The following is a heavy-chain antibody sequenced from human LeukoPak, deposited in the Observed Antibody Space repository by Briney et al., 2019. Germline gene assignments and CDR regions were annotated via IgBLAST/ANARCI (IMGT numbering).Heavy chain of an antibody. J-gene: IGHJ4*02. CDR3: AKRAAYCSSTSCYASRIARGGPASKADSSGWYYFDY. V-gene: IGHV3-23*01. Sequence: TGGSLRLSCAASGFTFSSYAMSWVRQAPGKGLEWVSAISGSGGSTYYADSVKGRFTISRDNSKNTLYLQMNSLRAEDTAVYYCAKRAAYCSSTSCYASRIARGGPASKADSSGWYYFDYWGQGTLVTVSS. CDR2: ISGSGGST. D-gene: IGHD2-2*01. CDR1: GFTFSSYA.